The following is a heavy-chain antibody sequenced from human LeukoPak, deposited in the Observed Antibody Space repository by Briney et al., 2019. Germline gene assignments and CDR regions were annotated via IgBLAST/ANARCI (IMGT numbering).Heavy chain of an antibody. Sequence: GGSLRLSCAASGFTFSSYWMHWARQAPGKGLVWVSRINYDGTSTNYADSVKGRFTISRDNAKNSLYLQMNSLRAEDTAVYYCAMRWLSWDYWGQGTLVTVSS. CDR1: GFTFSSYW. V-gene: IGHV3-74*01. CDR3: AMRWLSWDY. J-gene: IGHJ4*02. CDR2: INYDGTST. D-gene: IGHD3-22*01.